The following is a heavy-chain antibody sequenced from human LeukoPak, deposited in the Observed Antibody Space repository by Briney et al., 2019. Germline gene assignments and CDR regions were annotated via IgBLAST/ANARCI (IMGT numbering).Heavy chain of an antibody. CDR2: IYNSGST. Sequence: SETLSLTCTVSGGSISSYYWSWIRQPAGKGLEWIGRIYNSGSTNYNASLQSRVSMSVDTSKNQFSLKLSSVTAADTAVFYCARENSGSYREFDYWGQGTLVTVSS. CDR3: ARENSGSYREFDY. D-gene: IGHD1-26*01. V-gene: IGHV4-4*07. J-gene: IGHJ4*02. CDR1: GGSISSYY.